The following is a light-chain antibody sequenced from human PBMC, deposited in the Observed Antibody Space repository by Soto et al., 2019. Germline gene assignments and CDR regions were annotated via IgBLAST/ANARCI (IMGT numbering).Light chain of an antibody. V-gene: IGLV2-11*01. J-gene: IGLJ1*01. CDR1: SSDVGGYNY. Sequence: QSALTQPRSVSGSPGQSVTISCTGTSSDVGGYNYVSWYQQHPGKAPKVIIYDVTKRPSGVPDRFSGSKSGNTASLTISGLQAEDEADYYFCSYAGSYTFVFGTGTKLTV. CDR2: DVT. CDR3: CSYAGSYTFV.